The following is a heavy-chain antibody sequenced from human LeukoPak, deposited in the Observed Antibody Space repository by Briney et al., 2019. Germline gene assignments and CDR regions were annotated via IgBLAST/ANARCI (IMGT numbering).Heavy chain of an antibody. J-gene: IGHJ1*01. V-gene: IGHV3-74*01. CDR3: ARGGSTYFQH. CDR2: IHSNGSST. CDR1: GFTFSSYW. Sequence: GGSLRLSCVASGFTFSSYWMHWVRQAPGKGLVWVSRIHSNGSSTNYADSVKGRHTISRDNAKNTLFLQMNSLRAEDTAVYYCARGGSTYFQHWGQGTLVTVSS. D-gene: IGHD3-16*01.